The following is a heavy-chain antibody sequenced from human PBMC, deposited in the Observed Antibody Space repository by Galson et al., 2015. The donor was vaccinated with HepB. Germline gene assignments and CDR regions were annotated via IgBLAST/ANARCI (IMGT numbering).Heavy chain of an antibody. CDR2: ISYDGSNK. CDR3: ARDCQVASYYYDSRGWGGFDY. CDR1: GFTFSSYA. J-gene: IGHJ4*02. Sequence: SLRLSCAASGFTFSSYAMHWVRQAPGKGLEWVVVISYDGSNKYYADSVKGRFTISRDNSKNTLYLQMNSLRAEDTAVYYCARDCQVASYYYDSRGWGGFDYWGQGTLVTVSS. D-gene: IGHD3-22*01. V-gene: IGHV3-30*04.